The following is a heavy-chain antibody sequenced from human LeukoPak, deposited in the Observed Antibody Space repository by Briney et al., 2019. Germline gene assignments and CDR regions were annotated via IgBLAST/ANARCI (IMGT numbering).Heavy chain of an antibody. V-gene: IGHV1-2*02. D-gene: IGHD1-14*01. CDR1: GYTFTGYY. J-gene: IGHJ4*02. CDR3: ARDASPSAYKRAYYFDY. Sequence: GASVKVSCKASGYTFTGYYMHWVRQAPGQGLEWMGWINPNSGGTNYAQKFQGRVTMTRDMSISTAYMELSRLRSDDTAVYYCARDASPSAYKRAYYFDYWGQGTLVTVSS. CDR2: INPNSGGT.